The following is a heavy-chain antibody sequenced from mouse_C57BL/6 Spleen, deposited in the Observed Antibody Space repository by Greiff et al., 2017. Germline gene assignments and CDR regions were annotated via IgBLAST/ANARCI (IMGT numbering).Heavy chain of an antibody. CDR3: ARHQGITYAMDD. J-gene: IGHJ4*01. V-gene: IGHV5-6*01. Sequence: EVKVVESGGDLVKPGGSLKLSCAASGFTFSSYGMSWVRQTPDKRLEWVATISSGGSYTYYPDSVKGRFTITRDKATNTLYLQMSSLKSEDTAIYYCARHQGITYAMDDWGQGTSVTVSS. CDR2: ISSGGSYT. D-gene: IGHD1-1*01. CDR1: GFTFSSYG.